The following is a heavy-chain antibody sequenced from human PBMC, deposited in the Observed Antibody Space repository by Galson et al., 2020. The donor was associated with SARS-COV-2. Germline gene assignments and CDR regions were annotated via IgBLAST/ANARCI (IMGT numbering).Heavy chain of an antibody. D-gene: IGHD2-15*01. CDR1: GGTISSSSYY. CDR2: IYYSGST. V-gene: IGHV4-39*01. CDR3: GRLLDCSGGSCPHNWFDP. Sequence: SETLSLTCTVSGGTISSSSYYWGWIRQPPGKGLEWIRSIYYSGSTYYNPSLKSRVTISVDTSKNQFSLKLSSVTAADTAVYYCGRLLDCSGGSCPHNWFDPWGQGTLVTVSS. J-gene: IGHJ5*02.